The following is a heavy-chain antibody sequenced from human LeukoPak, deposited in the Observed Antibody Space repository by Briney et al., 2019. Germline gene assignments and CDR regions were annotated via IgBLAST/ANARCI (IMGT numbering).Heavy chain of an antibody. CDR3: AKDQHGYDKPIDY. J-gene: IGHJ4*02. V-gene: IGHV3-23*01. CDR1: GFTFNIYA. CDR2: ISGSGSST. D-gene: IGHD5-12*01. Sequence: GGSLRLSCAASGFTFNIYAMNWVRQASGKGLEWVSTISGSGSSTYYAASVKGRFTISRDNSKNTLYLQMNSLRAEDTAVYFCAKDQHGYDKPIDYWGQGTLVTVSS.